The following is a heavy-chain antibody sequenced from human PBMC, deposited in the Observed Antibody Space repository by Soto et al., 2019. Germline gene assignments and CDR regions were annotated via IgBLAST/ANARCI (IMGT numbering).Heavy chain of an antibody. Sequence: QVQLVQSGAEVKKPGSSVKVSCKASGGTFSSYAISWVRQAPGQGLEWMGGIIPIFGTANYAQKFQGRVTITADESTSTAYMELSSPRSEDTAVYYCASSQAGITIFGVAMDVWGQGTTVTVSS. CDR2: IIPIFGTA. CDR1: GGTFSSYA. D-gene: IGHD3-3*01. CDR3: ASSQAGITIFGVAMDV. V-gene: IGHV1-69*01. J-gene: IGHJ6*02.